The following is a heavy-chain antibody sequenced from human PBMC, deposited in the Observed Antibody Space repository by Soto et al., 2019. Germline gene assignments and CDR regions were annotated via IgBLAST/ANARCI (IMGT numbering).Heavy chain of an antibody. Sequence: SETLSLTCTVSGVSIISYYWSWIRQPPWKGLEWIGYIYYSGSTNYNPSLKSRVTISVDTSKNQFSLKLSSVTAADTAVYYCARHTGYGSGTQYYFDYCGQGTLVTVSS. D-gene: IGHD3-10*01. J-gene: IGHJ4*02. CDR3: ARHTGYGSGTQYYFDY. CDR1: GVSIISYY. V-gene: IGHV4-59*08. CDR2: IYYSGST.